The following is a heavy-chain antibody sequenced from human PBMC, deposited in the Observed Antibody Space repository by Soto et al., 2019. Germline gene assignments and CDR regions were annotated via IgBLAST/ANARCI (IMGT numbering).Heavy chain of an antibody. J-gene: IGHJ6*02. D-gene: IGHD3-3*01. Sequence: ASLKVSCKASGYTFTGYYMHWVRQAPGQGLEWMGWINPNSGGTNYAQKFQGRVTMTRDTSISTAYMELSRLRSDDTAVYYCARGGGIGFCSGYYPYYYYGMDVWGQGTTVTVSS. CDR3: ARGGGIGFCSGYYPYYYYGMDV. CDR2: INPNSGGT. V-gene: IGHV1-2*02. CDR1: GYTFTGYY.